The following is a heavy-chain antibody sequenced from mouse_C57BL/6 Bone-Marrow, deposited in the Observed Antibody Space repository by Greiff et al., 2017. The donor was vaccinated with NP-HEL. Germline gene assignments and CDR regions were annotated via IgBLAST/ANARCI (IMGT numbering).Heavy chain of an antibody. D-gene: IGHD1-1*01. Sequence: VKLVESGPGLVQPSQSLSITCTVSGFSLTSYGVHWVRQSPGKGLEWLGVIWSGGSTDYNAAFISRLSISKDNSKSQVFFKMNSLQADDTAIYYCARTGSSPAWFAYWGQGTLVTVSA. CDR3: ARTGSSPAWFAY. V-gene: IGHV2-2*01. J-gene: IGHJ3*01. CDR2: IWSGGST. CDR1: GFSLTSYG.